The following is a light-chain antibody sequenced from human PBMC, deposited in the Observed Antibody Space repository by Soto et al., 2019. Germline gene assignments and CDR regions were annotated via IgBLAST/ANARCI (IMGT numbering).Light chain of an antibody. CDR1: SGSVSTSYY. V-gene: IGLV8-61*01. CDR3: VLYMGSGIWV. Sequence: QAVVTQEPSFSVSPGRTXTLTCGLSSGSVSTSYYPSWYQQTPGQAPRTLIYSTNTRSSGVPDRFSGSILGNKAALTITGAQADDESDYYCVLYMGSGIWVFGGGTKLTVL. J-gene: IGLJ3*02. CDR2: STN.